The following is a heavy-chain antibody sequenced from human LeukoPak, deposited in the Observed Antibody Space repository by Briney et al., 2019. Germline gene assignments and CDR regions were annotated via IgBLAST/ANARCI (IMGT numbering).Heavy chain of an antibody. J-gene: IGHJ4*02. CDR2: ISSSSSYI. V-gene: IGHV3-21*01. Sequence: GGSLRLSCAASGFTFSSYSMNWVRQAPGKGLEWVSSISSSSSYIYYADSVKGRFTISRDNAKNSLYLQMNSLRAEDTAVYYCARIYDSSVYSFDYWGQGTLVTVSS. CDR3: ARIYDSSVYSFDY. D-gene: IGHD3-22*01. CDR1: GFTFSSYS.